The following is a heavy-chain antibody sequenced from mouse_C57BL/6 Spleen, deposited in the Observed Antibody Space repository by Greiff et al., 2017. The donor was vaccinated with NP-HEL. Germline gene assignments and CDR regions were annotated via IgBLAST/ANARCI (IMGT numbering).Heavy chain of an antibody. CDR1: GYAFSSSW. CDR3: ARGFTTVVRDY. Sequence: QVQLQQSGPELVKPGASVKISCKASGYAFSSSWMNWVKQRPGKGLEWIGRIYPGDGDTNYNGKFKGKATLTADKSSSTAYMQLSSLTSEDSAVYFCARGFTTVVRDYWGQSTTLTVSS. V-gene: IGHV1-82*01. D-gene: IGHD1-1*01. CDR2: IYPGDGDT. J-gene: IGHJ2*01.